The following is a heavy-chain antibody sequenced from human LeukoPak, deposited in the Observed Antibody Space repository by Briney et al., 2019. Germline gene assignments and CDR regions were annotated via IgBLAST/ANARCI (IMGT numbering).Heavy chain of an antibody. CDR3: ARAVSSGGWFGESNL. D-gene: IGHD3-10*01. Sequence: ASVKVSCKASGYTFSSYDINWVRQATGQGLEWMGWVNPNSGNTGYAQKFQGRVTMTRNTSISTAYMELSSLRSEDTAVYYCARAVSSGGWFGESNLRGQGTLVTVSS. V-gene: IGHV1-8*01. CDR2: VNPNSGNT. J-gene: IGHJ4*02. CDR1: GYTFSSYD.